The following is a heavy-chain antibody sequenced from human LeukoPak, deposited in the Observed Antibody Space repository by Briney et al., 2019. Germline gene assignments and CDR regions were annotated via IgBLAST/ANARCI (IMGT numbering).Heavy chain of an antibody. CDR1: GFTFSSYG. CDR2: ISYDGSNK. Sequence: SGGSLRLSCAASGFTFSSYGMHWVRQAPGKGLEWVAVISYDGSNKYYADSVKGRFTISRDNSKNTLYLQMNSLRAEDTAVYYCAKDDYYDSSGYPDYWGQGTLVTVSS. V-gene: IGHV3-30*18. J-gene: IGHJ4*02. D-gene: IGHD3-22*01. CDR3: AKDDYYDSSGYPDY.